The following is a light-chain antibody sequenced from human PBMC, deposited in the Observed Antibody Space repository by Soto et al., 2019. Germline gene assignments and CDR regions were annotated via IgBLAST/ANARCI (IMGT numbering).Light chain of an antibody. CDR2: EVT. J-gene: IGLJ2*01. CDR1: SSDIGSYDL. V-gene: IGLV2-23*02. Sequence: QSVLTQPASVSGSPGQSITISCNGTSSDIGSYDLLSWYQQHPGKAPKLMIYEVTKRPAGVSDRFSGSNSANTASLTISGHQAEDEANYYCFSFGSSGPIFGGGTKLTVL. CDR3: FSFGSSGPI.